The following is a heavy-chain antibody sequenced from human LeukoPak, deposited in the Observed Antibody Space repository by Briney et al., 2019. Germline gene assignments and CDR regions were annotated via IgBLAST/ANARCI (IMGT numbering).Heavy chain of an antibody. CDR3: VRGYSFGPYGMDV. D-gene: IGHD2-15*01. J-gene: IGHJ6*02. CDR2: ISDSGGST. Sequence: GGSQTLSCSASGFPFSSYAMHWVRQAPGKGLEYVSAISDSGGSTYYADSVKGRFTISRDNSKNTLYLQMSSLRAEDTAVYFCVRGYSFGPYGMDVWGQGTTVTVSS. V-gene: IGHV3-64D*09. CDR1: GFPFSSYA.